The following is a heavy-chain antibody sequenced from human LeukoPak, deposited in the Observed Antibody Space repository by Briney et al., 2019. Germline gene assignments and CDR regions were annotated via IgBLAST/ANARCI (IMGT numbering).Heavy chain of an antibody. J-gene: IGHJ5*02. CDR2: INHSGST. Sequence: SETLSLTCAVYGGSFSGYYWSWIRQPPGKGLEWIGEINHSGSTNYNPSPKRRVTISVDTSKNQFSLKLSSVTAADTAVYYCARAHSSGWPHMFDPWGQGTLVTVPS. CDR1: GGSFSGYY. V-gene: IGHV4-34*01. D-gene: IGHD6-19*01. CDR3: ARAHSSGWPHMFDP.